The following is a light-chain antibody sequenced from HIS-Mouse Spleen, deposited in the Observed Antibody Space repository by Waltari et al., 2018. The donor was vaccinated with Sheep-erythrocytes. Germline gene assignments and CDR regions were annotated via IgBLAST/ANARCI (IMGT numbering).Light chain of an antibody. CDR3: MQALQTPRT. CDR1: QSLLHSNGYNY. Sequence: DIVMTQSPLSLPVTPGEPASISCRSSQSLLHSNGYNYLDWYLQKPGLSPQLLIYLGSNRASGVPDRFSGIGSGTDFTLKISRVEAEDVGVYYCMQALQTPRTFGQGTKLEIK. V-gene: IGKV2-28*01. CDR2: LGS. J-gene: IGKJ2*01.